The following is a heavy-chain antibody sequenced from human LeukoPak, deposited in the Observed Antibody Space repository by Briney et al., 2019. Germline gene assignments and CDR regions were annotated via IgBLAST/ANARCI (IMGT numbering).Heavy chain of an antibody. Sequence: GGSLRLSCAASGFTFSDYYMSWVRQAPGKGLEWVSAISSSGGRTYYADSVKGRFTISRDNSKSTLYLQMNSLRAEDTAVYYCAKDRGDYAGYYYYGMDVWGQGTTVTVSS. CDR3: AKDRGDYAGYYYYGMDV. V-gene: IGHV3-23*01. CDR2: ISSSGGRT. J-gene: IGHJ6*02. CDR1: GFTFSDYY. D-gene: IGHD4-17*01.